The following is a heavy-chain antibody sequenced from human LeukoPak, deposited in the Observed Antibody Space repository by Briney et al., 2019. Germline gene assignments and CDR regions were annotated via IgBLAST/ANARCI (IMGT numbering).Heavy chain of an antibody. CDR3: ARGPITATAIPEN. CDR1: GFTFSSYW. D-gene: IGHD2-2*02. V-gene: IGHV3-74*01. J-gene: IGHJ4*02. CDR2: VNTDGSST. Sequence: GGSLRLSCAASGFTFSSYWMHWVRQAPGKGLVWVSRVNTDGSSTTYADSVKGRFTISRDNAKNTVYLQMNSLRAEDTAVYYCARGPITATAIPENWGQGTLVTVSS.